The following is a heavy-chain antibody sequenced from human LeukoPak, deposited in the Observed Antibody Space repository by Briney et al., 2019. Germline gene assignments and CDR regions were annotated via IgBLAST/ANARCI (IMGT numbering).Heavy chain of an antibody. Sequence: GGSLRLSCAASGFTFSSYSMNWVRQAPGKGLEWVSSISSSSSYIYYADSVKGRFTISRDNAKNTLYLQMDSLRAEDTAVYYCARDLNRRVFTDYWGQGTLVTVSS. J-gene: IGHJ4*02. CDR2: ISSSSSYI. CDR3: ARDLNRRVFTDY. CDR1: GFTFSSYS. V-gene: IGHV3-21*01.